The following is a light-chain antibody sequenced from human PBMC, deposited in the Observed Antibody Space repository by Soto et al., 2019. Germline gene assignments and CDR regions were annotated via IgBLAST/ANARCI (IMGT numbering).Light chain of an antibody. J-gene: IGKJ2*02. CDR2: GAS. CDR1: QSVSSSY. CDR3: QQYGSSPRGT. V-gene: IGKV3-20*01. Sequence: EIVLTQSPGTLSLSPGERATLSCRASQSVSSSYLAWYQQKPGQAPRLLIYGASSRATGIPDRFSGSGSGTDFTLTLSRLEPEDFAVYYCQQYGSSPRGTFGQGTKLEIK.